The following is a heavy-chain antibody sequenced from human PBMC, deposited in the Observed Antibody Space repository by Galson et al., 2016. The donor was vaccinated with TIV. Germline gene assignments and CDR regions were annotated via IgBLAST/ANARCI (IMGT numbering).Heavy chain of an antibody. CDR3: ARRKNYGGDAFDI. D-gene: IGHD4-23*01. J-gene: IGHJ3*02. CDR1: GFTFNNYG. Sequence: SLRLSCAASGFTFNNYGMNWVRQAPGKGLEWVSGISGSGGITYLADSVKGRFTISRDNSKDTLYLQMNSLRADDTAVYYCARRKNYGGDAFDIWGQGTMVTVSS. CDR2: ISGSGGIT. V-gene: IGHV3-23*01.